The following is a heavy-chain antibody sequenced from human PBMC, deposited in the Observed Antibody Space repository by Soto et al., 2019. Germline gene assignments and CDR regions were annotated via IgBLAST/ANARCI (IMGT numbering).Heavy chain of an antibody. CDR1: GGTFSIYS. CDR2: IIPILGTA. Sequence: SVKVSCKASGGTFSIYSISWVRQAPGQGLEWMGGIIPILGTANYAQKFQGRVTITADESTSTAYMELSSLRSEDTAVYYCARKYYYDSSGYYWDYWGQGTLVTVSS. V-gene: IGHV1-69*13. CDR3: ARKYYYDSSGYYWDY. J-gene: IGHJ4*02. D-gene: IGHD3-22*01.